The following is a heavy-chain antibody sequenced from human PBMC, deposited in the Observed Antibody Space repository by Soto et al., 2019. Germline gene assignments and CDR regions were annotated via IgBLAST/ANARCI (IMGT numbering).Heavy chain of an antibody. CDR2: IYYTGST. D-gene: IGHD1-1*01. Sequence: SETLSLTCTVSGDSINFYHWTWIRQPPGKGLEWMGYIYYTGSTNYNPSLKSRVSISVDTSKNQFSLKLSSVTAADTAAYYCARVARTGQYYFDFWGQGALVTVSS. V-gene: IGHV4-59*01. CDR1: GDSINFYH. CDR3: ARVARTGQYYFDF. J-gene: IGHJ4*02.